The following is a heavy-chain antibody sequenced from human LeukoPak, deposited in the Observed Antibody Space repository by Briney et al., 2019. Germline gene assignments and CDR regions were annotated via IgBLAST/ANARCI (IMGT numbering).Heavy chain of an antibody. D-gene: IGHD3-3*01. CDR3: ARTLSYDFWSGYYPKDIENWFDP. CDR1: GGSVSSGSYY. Sequence: SETLSLTCTVSGGSVSSGSYYWSWIREPPGNGLEWIGYIYDSGSTNYNPSLKSRVTISVDTSKNQFSLKLSSVTAADTAVYYCARTLSYDFWSGYYPKDIENWFDPWGQGTLVTVSS. J-gene: IGHJ5*02. V-gene: IGHV4-61*01. CDR2: IYDSGST.